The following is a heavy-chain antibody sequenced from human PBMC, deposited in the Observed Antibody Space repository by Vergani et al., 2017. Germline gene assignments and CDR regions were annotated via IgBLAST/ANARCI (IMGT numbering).Heavy chain of an antibody. V-gene: IGHV3-23*01. CDR3: TKGRRGYKGYFFDY. J-gene: IGHJ4*02. D-gene: IGHD5-12*01. Sequence: EVQLLESGGGLVQPGGSLRLSCEASGFNFPGYAMSWVRQAPGKGLEWVSSVSGSSATPYYADSVKGRFIISRDNSKNTLHLQMNSLRADDTAVYYCTKGRRGYKGYFFDYWGQGTMASVSS. CDR2: VSGSSATP. CDR1: GFNFPGYA.